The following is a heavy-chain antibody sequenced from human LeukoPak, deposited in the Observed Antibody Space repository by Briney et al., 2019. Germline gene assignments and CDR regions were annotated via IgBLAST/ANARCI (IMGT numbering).Heavy chain of an antibody. CDR2: ISGDGGST. CDR3: ANYYFDY. Sequence: GGSLRLSCAASGFTFDDYAMHWVRQAPGKGLEWVSLISGDGGSTYYADSVKGRFTISRDNSKNTLYLQMNSLRAEDTAVYYCANYYFDYWGQGTLVTVSS. V-gene: IGHV3-43*02. CDR1: GFTFDDYA. J-gene: IGHJ4*02.